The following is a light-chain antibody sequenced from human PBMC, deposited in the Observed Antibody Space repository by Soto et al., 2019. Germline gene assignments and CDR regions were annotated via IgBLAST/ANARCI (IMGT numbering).Light chain of an antibody. J-gene: IGKJ5*01. V-gene: IGKV3-15*01. CDR1: QSVSSN. CDR3: QQYNNWPIT. Sequence: EIVMTQSPATLSVSPGERATLSCRASQSVSSNLAWYQQKPGQAPSLLIYGASTRATGIPARFSGSEPGTEFTLTISSLQSEDFAVYYCQQYNNWPITFGQGTRLEIK. CDR2: GAS.